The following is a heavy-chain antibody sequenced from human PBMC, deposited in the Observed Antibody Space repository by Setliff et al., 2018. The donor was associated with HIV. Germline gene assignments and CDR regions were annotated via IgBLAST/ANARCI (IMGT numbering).Heavy chain of an antibody. J-gene: IGHJ4*02. D-gene: IGHD3-16*02. CDR2: LNPSDNRT. Sequence: GASVKVSCKTSGYAFTYYYIHWVRQAPGQGLEWLGTLNPSDNRTYYAQKFQGRVTMTRDTSTSSVYMELRSLRSEDTAVYYCARAYYDSVWGSHRYRFYYFDYWGQGSLVTVSS. CDR1: GYAFTYYY. V-gene: IGHV1-46*01. CDR3: ARAYYDSVWGSHRYRFYYFDY.